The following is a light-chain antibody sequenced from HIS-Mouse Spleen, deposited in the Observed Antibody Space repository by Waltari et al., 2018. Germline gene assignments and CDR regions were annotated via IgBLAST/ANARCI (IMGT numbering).Light chain of an antibody. V-gene: IGLV2-14*03. CDR2: DVS. CDR3: SSYTSSSTLV. Sequence: QSALTQPASVSGSPGQSITISCTGTSSDVGGYNYVSWYQQHPGKAPKLMIYDVSNRPSGVSKRFSGSKSGNPASLTISGLQAEDEADYYCSSYTSSSTLVFGGGTKLTVL. CDR1: SSDVGGYNY. J-gene: IGLJ3*02.